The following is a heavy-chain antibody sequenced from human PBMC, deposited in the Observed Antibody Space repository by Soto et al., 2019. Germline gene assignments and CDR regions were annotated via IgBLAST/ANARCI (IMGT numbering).Heavy chain of an antibody. CDR1: GFTFSTYG. V-gene: IGHV3-33*01. J-gene: IGHJ4*02. CDR3: DRDQTDSGGYSDS. D-gene: IGHD3-22*01. CDR2: IWNDGSNE. Sequence: PGGSLRLSCEASGFTFSTYGMHWVRQAPGKGLEWVAIIWNDGSNEYYADSVKGRFTISRDNSKNTLYLQLRNLRAEDSAVYFCDRDQTDSGGYSDSWGQGTLVTV.